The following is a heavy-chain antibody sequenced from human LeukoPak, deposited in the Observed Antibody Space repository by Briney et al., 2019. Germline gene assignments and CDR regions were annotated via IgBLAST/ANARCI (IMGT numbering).Heavy chain of an antibody. D-gene: IGHD1-14*01. J-gene: IGHJ3*02. CDR3: ARDLLTPGAFDT. CDR1: GFTFSSYE. Sequence: GGSLRLSCAASGFTFSSYEMNWVRQAPGKGLEWVSYISSSGSTIYYADSVKGRFTISRDNAKNSLYLQMNSLRAEDTAVYYCARDLLTPGAFDTWGQGTMVTVSS. CDR2: ISSSGSTI. V-gene: IGHV3-48*03.